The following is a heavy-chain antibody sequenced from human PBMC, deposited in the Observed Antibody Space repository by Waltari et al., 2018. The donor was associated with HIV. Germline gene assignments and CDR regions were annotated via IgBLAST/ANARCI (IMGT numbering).Heavy chain of an antibody. J-gene: IGHJ6*02. Sequence: QVQLVQSGAEVKKPGSSVKVSCKASGGTFSSYAISWVRQAPGQGLEWMGRIIPILGIANYAQKFQGRVTITADKSTSTAYMELSSLRSEDTAVYYCATSPGKHTVNSVGGMDVWGQGTMVTVSS. CDR1: GGTFSSYA. CDR2: IIPILGIA. D-gene: IGHD2-15*01. V-gene: IGHV1-69*04. CDR3: ATSPGKHTVNSVGGMDV.